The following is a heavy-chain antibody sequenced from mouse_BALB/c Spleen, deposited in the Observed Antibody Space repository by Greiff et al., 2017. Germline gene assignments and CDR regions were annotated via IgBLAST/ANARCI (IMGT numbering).Heavy chain of an antibody. J-gene: IGHJ4*01. CDR1: GYSFTGYN. CDR3: ARGDGNYDAMDY. Sequence: EVQLQQSGPELGKPGASVKISCKASGYSFTGYNMYWVKQSHRKSLKWIGYIDPYNGGTSYNQKSKGKATLTVDKSSSTAYMHLNSLTSEDSAIYYCARGDGNYDAMDYWGQGTSVTVSS. CDR2: IDPYNGGT. V-gene: IGHV1S135*01. D-gene: IGHD2-1*01.